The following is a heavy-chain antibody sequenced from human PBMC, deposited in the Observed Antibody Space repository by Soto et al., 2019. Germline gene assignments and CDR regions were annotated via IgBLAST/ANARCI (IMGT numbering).Heavy chain of an antibody. D-gene: IGHD1-26*01. J-gene: IGHJ4*02. CDR3: ARGGGSDSFDY. Sequence: TLSLTCTVSGASITFGGYSWSWIRQTPGKGLEWIGYINHLETTFYNPSFESRLTLSIDRAKNQFSLKLHSMSAADRAVYFCARGGGSDSFDYWGQGILVTVSS. V-gene: IGHV4-30-2*01. CDR2: INHLETT. CDR1: GASITFGGYS.